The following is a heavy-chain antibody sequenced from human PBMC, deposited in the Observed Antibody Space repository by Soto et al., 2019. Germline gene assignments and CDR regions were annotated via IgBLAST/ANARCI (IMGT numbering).Heavy chain of an antibody. CDR3: ATLYYYGSGSYPQGMDV. Sequence: QVQLVQSGAEVKKPGSSVKVSCKASGGTFSSYAISWVRQAPGQGLEWMGGIIPIFGTANYAQKFQGRVTITADESTSTAYMELSSVRSEDTAVYYCATLYYYGSGSYPQGMDVWGQGTTVTVSS. CDR2: IIPIFGTA. CDR1: GGTFSSYA. J-gene: IGHJ6*02. V-gene: IGHV1-69*01. D-gene: IGHD3-10*01.